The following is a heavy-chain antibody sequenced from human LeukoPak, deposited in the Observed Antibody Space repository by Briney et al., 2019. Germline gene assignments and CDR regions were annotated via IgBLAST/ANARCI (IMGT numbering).Heavy chain of an antibody. D-gene: IGHD6-13*01. J-gene: IGHJ4*02. CDR1: GFTFSSYT. Sequence: GGSLRLSCAASGFTFSSYTMNWVRQAPGKGLEWVSYISSSSGTIYYADSVRGRFTISRDNAKNSLYLQMNSLRAEDTAVYYCARDYSSSCPGDHWGQGTLVSVSS. V-gene: IGHV3-48*01. CDR3: ARDYSSSCPGDH. CDR2: ISSSSGTI.